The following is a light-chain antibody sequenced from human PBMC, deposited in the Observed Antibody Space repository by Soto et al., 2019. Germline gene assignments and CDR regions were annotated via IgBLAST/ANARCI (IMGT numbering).Light chain of an antibody. V-gene: IGKV1-5*03. CDR1: QSISSW. J-gene: IGKJ1*01. Sequence: DIQMTQSPSTLSASVGDRVTITCRASQSISSWLAWYQQKPGKAPKLLIYKASTLKSGVPSRFSGSGSGTEFTLTISSLQPDDFATYYCQHYNSYSEAFGQRAKVDIK. CDR2: KAS. CDR3: QHYNSYSEA.